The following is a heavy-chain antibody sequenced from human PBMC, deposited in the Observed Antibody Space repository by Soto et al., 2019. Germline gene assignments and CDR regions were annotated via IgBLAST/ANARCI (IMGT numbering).Heavy chain of an antibody. J-gene: IGHJ4*02. CDR1: GFTFSSYA. Sequence: GGSLRLSCAASGFTFSSYAMSWVRQAPGKGLERVSAISGSGGNTYYAESVKGQFNNSRENSKNTLYLQMNSLIAEDTAVYYCARDNGGNRLDYWGQGTQVTVSS. V-gene: IGHV3-23*01. CDR2: ISGSGGNT. CDR3: ARDNGGNRLDY. D-gene: IGHD2-15*01.